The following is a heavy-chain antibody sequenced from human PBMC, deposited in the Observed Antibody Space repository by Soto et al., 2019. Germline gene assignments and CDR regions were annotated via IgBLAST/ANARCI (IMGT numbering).Heavy chain of an antibody. CDR2: ISGSGGST. J-gene: IGHJ5*02. CDR3: AKDGYSSSWYEGYWFDP. Sequence: GGSLRLSCAASGFTFSSYAMSWVRQAPGKGLEWVSAISGSGGSTYYADSVKGRFTISRDNSKNTLYLQMNSLRAEDTAVYYCAKDGYSSSWYEGYWFDPWGQGTLVTVSS. CDR1: GFTFSSYA. D-gene: IGHD6-13*01. V-gene: IGHV3-23*01.